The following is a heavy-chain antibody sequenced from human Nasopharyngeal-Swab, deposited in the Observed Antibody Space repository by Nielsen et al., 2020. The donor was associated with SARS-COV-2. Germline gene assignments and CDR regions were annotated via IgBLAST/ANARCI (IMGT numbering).Heavy chain of an antibody. CDR1: GSTFSSYG. V-gene: IGHV3-13*01. Sequence: GESLKISCAASGSTFSSYGMHWVRQATGKGLEWVSAIGTAGDTYYPGSVKGRFTISRENAKNSLYLQMNSLRAGDTAVYYCAREGELGGSWYFDLWGRGTLVTVSS. CDR2: IGTAGDT. D-gene: IGHD1-26*01. J-gene: IGHJ2*01. CDR3: AREGELGGSWYFDL.